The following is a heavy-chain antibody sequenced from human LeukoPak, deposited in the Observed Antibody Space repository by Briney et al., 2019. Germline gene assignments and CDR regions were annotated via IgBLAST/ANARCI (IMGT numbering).Heavy chain of an antibody. J-gene: IGHJ4*02. V-gene: IGHV4-4*07. CDR2: ISASGST. Sequence: SETLSLTCTVSNGSISIYYWSWVRQPAGKGLEWIGRISASGSTHYNPSLKSRVTMSLDTSKNQFSLKLSSVTAADTAVYYRAREITVTRPFDYWGPGTLVTVSS. CDR3: AREITVTRPFDY. D-gene: IGHD4-17*01. CDR1: NGSISIYY.